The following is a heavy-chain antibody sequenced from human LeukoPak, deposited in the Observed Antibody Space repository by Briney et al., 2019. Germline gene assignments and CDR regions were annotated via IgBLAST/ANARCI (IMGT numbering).Heavy chain of an antibody. CDR3: ARGRGWEQTEGFDY. J-gene: IGHJ4*02. D-gene: IGHD1-26*01. CDR2: ISSSGSTI. CDR1: GFTFSSYE. Sequence: GGSLRLSCAASGFTFSSYEMNWVRQAPGKGLEWVSYISSSGSTIYYADSVKGRFTISRDNAKNSLYLQMNSLRAEDTAVYYCARGRGWEQTEGFDYWGQGTLVTVSS. V-gene: IGHV3-48*03.